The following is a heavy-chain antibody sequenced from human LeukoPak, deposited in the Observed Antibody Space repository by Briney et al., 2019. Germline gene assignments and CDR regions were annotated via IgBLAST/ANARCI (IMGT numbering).Heavy chain of an antibody. CDR3: ARRSYNSPFRY. Sequence: PSETLSLTCAVYGGSFSGYYWSWIRQPPGKGLEWIGEINHSGSTNYNPSLKSRVTISVDTSKNHFSLNLRSVTAADTAVCYCARRSYNSPFRYWGQGTPVTVSS. D-gene: IGHD5-24*01. CDR2: INHSGST. J-gene: IGHJ4*02. CDR1: GGSFSGYY. V-gene: IGHV4-34*01.